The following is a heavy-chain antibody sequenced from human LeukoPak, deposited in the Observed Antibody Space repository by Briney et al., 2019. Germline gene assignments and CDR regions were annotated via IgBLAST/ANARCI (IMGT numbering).Heavy chain of an antibody. Sequence: GGSLRLSCAASGFTFDDYAMHWVRQAPGKGLEWVSGISWNSGSIGYADSVKGRFTISRDNAKNSLYLQMNSLRAEDTALYYCAKGGYGSGSYLDYWGQGTLSPSPQ. V-gene: IGHV3-9*01. CDR2: ISWNSGSI. D-gene: IGHD3-10*01. J-gene: IGHJ4*02. CDR3: AKGGYGSGSYLDY. CDR1: GFTFDDYA.